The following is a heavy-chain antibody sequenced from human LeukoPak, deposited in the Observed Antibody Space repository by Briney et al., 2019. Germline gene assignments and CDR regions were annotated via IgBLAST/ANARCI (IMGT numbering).Heavy chain of an antibody. D-gene: IGHD1-14*01. Sequence: GGSLRLSCAGSGSTFGGYGMHWFRQTPGKGLEWVAVIEYDGSGALYADSVKGRFTISRDNSKNTMSVQMDDLRAEDTAVYYCTRYNNDHFDDWGQGTLVTVSS. CDR2: IEYDGSGA. CDR3: TRYNNDHFDD. CDR1: GSTFGGYG. J-gene: IGHJ4*02. V-gene: IGHV3-33*01.